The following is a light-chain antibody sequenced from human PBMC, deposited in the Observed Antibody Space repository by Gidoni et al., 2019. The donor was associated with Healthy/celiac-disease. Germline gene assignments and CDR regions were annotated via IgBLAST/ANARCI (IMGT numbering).Light chain of an antibody. CDR3: QQGA. V-gene: IGKV3-20*01. CDR1: QSVSSTY. CDR2: GAS. J-gene: IGKJ1*01. Sequence: EIVLTQSPGTLSLSPGERATLSCRASQSVSSTYLAWYQQKPGQAPRLPIYGASSRVTGVPDRFSGSGSGTDFTLTISRLEPEDFEVYYCQQGAFGQGTKVEMK.